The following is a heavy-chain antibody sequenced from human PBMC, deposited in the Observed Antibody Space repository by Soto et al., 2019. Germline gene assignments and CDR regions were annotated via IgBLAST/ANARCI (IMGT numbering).Heavy chain of an antibody. V-gene: IGHV5-10-1*01. D-gene: IGHD3-22*01. J-gene: IGHJ3*02. CDR1: GYSFTSYW. Sequence: PGESLKISCKGSGYSFTSYWISWVRQMPGKGLEWMGRIDPSDSYTNYSPSFQGHVTISADKSISTAYLQWSSLKASDTAMYYCARRTTYYYDVSAFDIWGQGTMVTVSS. CDR2: IDPSDSYT. CDR3: ARRTTYYYDVSAFDI.